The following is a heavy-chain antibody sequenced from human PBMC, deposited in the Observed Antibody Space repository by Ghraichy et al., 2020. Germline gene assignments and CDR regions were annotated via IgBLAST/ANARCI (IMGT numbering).Heavy chain of an antibody. J-gene: IGHJ4*02. Sequence: GESLNISCKGSGYSFTSYWIGWVRQMPGKGLEWMGIIYPGDSDTRYSPSFQGQVTISADKSISTAYLQWSSLKASDTAMYYCARGSGYYLGRTDFDYWGQGTLVTVSS. V-gene: IGHV5-51*01. CDR3: ARGSGYYLGRTDFDY. CDR1: GYSFTSYW. CDR2: IYPGDSDT. D-gene: IGHD3-22*01.